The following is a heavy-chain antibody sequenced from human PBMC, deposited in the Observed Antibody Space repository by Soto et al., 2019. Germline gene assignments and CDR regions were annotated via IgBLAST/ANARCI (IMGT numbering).Heavy chain of an antibody. J-gene: IGHJ5*02. CDR1: GGSISSGGYS. Sequence: PSETLSLTCAVSGGSISSGGYSWSWIRQPPGKGLEWIGYIYHSGSTYYNPSLKSRVTISVDRSKNQFSLKLSSVTAADTAVYYCARHSRYDIFHWFDPWGQGTLVTVSS. V-gene: IGHV4-30-2*01. CDR2: IYHSGST. D-gene: IGHD3-9*01. CDR3: ARHSRYDIFHWFDP.